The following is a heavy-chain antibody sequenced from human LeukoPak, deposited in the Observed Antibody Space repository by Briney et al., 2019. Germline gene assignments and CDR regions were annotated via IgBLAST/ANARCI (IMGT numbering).Heavy chain of an antibody. CDR2: IYPGDSDT. CDR1: GYSFTSYW. V-gene: IGHV5-51*01. CDR3: ASYTYYYDSSGYVFDI. D-gene: IGHD3-22*01. Sequence: GESLKISCKGSGYSFTSYWIGWVRQMPGKGLEWMGIIYPGDSDTRYSPSFQGQVTISADKSISTAYLQWSSLKASDTAMYYCASYTYYYDSSGYVFDIWGQGTMVTVSS. J-gene: IGHJ3*02.